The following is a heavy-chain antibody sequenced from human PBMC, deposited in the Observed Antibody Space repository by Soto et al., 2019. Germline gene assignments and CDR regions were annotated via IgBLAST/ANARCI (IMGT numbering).Heavy chain of an antibody. CDR1: GFTFSSYA. D-gene: IGHD6-19*01. J-gene: IGHJ1*01. Sequence: GGSLRLSCAASGFTFSSYAMSWVRQAPGKGLEWVSAISGSGGSTYYADSVKGRFTISRDNSKNTLYLQMNSLRAEDTAVYYCAKDWRGRQWLVLVSEYFQHWGQGTLVTVSS. CDR2: ISGSGGST. CDR3: AKDWRGRQWLVLVSEYFQH. V-gene: IGHV3-23*01.